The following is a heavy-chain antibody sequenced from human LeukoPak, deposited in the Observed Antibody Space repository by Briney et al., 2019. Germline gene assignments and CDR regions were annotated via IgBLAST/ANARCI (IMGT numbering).Heavy chain of an antibody. CDR2: IYHSGST. V-gene: IGHV4-38-2*01. CDR1: GYSISSGYY. J-gene: IGHJ6*03. Sequence: PSETLSLTCAVSGYSISSGYYWGWIRQPPGRGLEWIGSIYHSGSTYYNRSLKSRVTISVDTSKNQFSLKLSSVPAADTAVYYCARHTPYYYYYHMDVWGKGTTVTVSS. CDR3: ARHTPYYYYYHMDV.